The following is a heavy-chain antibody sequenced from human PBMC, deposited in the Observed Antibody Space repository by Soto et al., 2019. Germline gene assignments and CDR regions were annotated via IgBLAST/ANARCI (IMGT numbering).Heavy chain of an antibody. J-gene: IGHJ4*01. D-gene: IGHD6-19*01. CDR3: ALGRYSSGWYHY. CDR2: IIPILGIA. CDR1: GGTFSSYT. V-gene: IGHV1-69*02. Sequence: QVQLVQSGAEVKKPGSSVKVSCKASGGTFSSYTISWVRQAPGQGLEWMGRIIPILGIANYAQKFQGRVTITADKSTSTAYMELSSLRSEDTAVYYCALGRYSSGWYHYWGHGTLVTVSS.